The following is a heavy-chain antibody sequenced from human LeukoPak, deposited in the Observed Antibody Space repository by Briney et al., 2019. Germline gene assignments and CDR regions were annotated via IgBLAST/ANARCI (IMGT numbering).Heavy chain of an antibody. CDR3: ARDIAVAPTPGY. CDR2: IYGGDTT. CDR1: GFSVTSNY. D-gene: IGHD6-19*01. J-gene: IGHJ4*02. V-gene: IGHV3-66*01. Sequence: GGSLRHSCAASGFSVTSNYMNWVRQAPGKGLEWVSVIYGGDTTWYADSVKGRFAISRDNFKNTLYLEMNSLRAEDTAVYYCARDIAVAPTPGYWGQGTLVTVSS.